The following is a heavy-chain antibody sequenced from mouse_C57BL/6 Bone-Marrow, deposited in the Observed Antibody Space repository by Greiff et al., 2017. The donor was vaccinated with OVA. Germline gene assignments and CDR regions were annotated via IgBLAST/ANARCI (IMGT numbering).Heavy chain of an antibody. Sequence: VQLQQPVAELVRPGASVKLSCTASGFNIKNTYMHWVKQRPEQGLEWIGRIDPANDNTKYAPKFQGKATMTADTSSNTAYLQLSSLSSEDTAVYCCARGNFGSSVYAMDYWGQGTSVTVSS. CDR1: GFNIKNTY. CDR2: IDPANDNT. V-gene: IGHV14-3*01. CDR3: ARGNFGSSVYAMDY. D-gene: IGHD1-1*01. J-gene: IGHJ4*01.